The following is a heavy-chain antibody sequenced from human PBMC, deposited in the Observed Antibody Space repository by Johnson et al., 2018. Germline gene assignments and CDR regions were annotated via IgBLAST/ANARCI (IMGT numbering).Heavy chain of an antibody. CDR3: AKDTSYYYYYMDV. V-gene: IGHV4-34*01. Sequence: QVQLQQWGAGLLKXSETLSLXCAVYGGSFSGYYWSWIRQPPGKGLEWIGEINHSGRTNYNPSLKSRVTISVDTSKNQFSLKLSSVTAADTAVYYCAKDTSYYYYYMDVWGKGTTVTVSS. D-gene: IGHD3-16*01. CDR2: INHSGRT. J-gene: IGHJ6*03. CDR1: GGSFSGYY.